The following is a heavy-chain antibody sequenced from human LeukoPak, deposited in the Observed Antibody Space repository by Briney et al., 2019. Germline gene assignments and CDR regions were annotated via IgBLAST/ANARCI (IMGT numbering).Heavy chain of an antibody. D-gene: IGHD4-23*01. J-gene: IGHJ3*02. CDR3: ARGATVVTRSHNAFDI. CDR2: IYYSGST. CDR1: GGSISSGGYY. V-gene: IGHV4-31*03. Sequence: SETLSLTCTVSGGSISSGGYYWSWIRQHPGKGLEWIGYIYYSGSTYYNPSLKSRVTISVDTSKNQFSLKLSSVTAADTAVYYCARGATVVTRSHNAFDIWGQGTMVTVSS.